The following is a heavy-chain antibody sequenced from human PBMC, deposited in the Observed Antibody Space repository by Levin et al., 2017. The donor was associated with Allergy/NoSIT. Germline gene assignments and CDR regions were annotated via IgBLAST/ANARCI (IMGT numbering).Heavy chain of an antibody. J-gene: IGHJ3*02. V-gene: IGHV3-30*18. CDR1: GFTFSSYG. CDR3: AKSARGGLIGPRSHEIVVVTAPPRAFDI. D-gene: IGHD2-21*02. CDR2: ISYDGSNK. Sequence: GESLKISCAASGFTFSSYGMHWVRQAPGKGLEWVAVISYDGSNKYYADSVKGRFTISRDNSKNTLYLQMNSLRAEDTAVYYCAKSARGGLIGPRSHEIVVVTAPPRAFDIWGQGTMVTVSS.